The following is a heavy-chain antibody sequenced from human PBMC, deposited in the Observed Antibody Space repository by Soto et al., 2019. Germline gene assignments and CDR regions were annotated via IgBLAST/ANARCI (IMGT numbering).Heavy chain of an antibody. CDR3: ARVSLGGLRFLEWQRNYYYYGMDV. D-gene: IGHD3-3*01. V-gene: IGHV4-34*01. CDR2: INHSGST. CDR1: GGSFSGYY. Sequence: PSETLSLTCAVYGGSFSGYYWSWIRQPPGKGLEWIGEINHSGSTNYNPSLKSRVTISVDTSKNQFSLKLSSVTAADTAVYYCARVSLGGLRFLEWQRNYYYYGMDVWGQGTKVT. J-gene: IGHJ6*02.